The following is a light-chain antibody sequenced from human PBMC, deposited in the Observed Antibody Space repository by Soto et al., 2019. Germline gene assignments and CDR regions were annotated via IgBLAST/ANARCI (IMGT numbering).Light chain of an antibody. J-gene: IGKJ1*01. Sequence: IQLTQSPSSLSASVGDRVTITCRASQGISSYLAWYQQKPGEVPKRLIYAASSLESGVPSRFSGSGSGTEFTLTISSLQPEDFATYYYLQNNRYPWTFGQGTKVDIK. CDR2: AAS. CDR3: LQNNRYPWT. V-gene: IGKV1-17*01. CDR1: QGISSY.